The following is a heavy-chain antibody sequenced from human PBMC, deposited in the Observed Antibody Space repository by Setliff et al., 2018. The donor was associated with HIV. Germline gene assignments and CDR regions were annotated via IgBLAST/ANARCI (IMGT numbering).Heavy chain of an antibody. CDR2: IYYSGST. D-gene: IGHD4-17*01. CDR3: ARGLVTTIGTPNWFDP. CDR1: GGSISSYY. V-gene: IGHV4-59*01. Sequence: PSETLSLTCTVSGGSISSYYWSWIRQPPGKGLEWIGYIYYSGSTNYNPSLKSRVTISVDTSKNQFSLKLSSVTAADTAVYYCARGLVTTIGTPNWFDPWGQGTLVTVS. J-gene: IGHJ5*02.